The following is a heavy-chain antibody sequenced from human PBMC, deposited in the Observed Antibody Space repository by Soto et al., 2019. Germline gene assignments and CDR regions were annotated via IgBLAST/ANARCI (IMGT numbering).Heavy chain of an antibody. Sequence: PWETLSLTCTVSGDSFSSGAYAWSWIRQSSGRGLEWIGYIYYSGTAFYNPSLKSRVTLSVVKSKNQFSLEVTPVTTADTAVYYCARAATSDHFDYWGPGTLVTVSS. V-gene: IGHV4-30-2*06. D-gene: IGHD2-21*02. CDR3: ARAATSDHFDY. CDR1: GDSFSSGAYA. J-gene: IGHJ4*02. CDR2: IYYSGTA.